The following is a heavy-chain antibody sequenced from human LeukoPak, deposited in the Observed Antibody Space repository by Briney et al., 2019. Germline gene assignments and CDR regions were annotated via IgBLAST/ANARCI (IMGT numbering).Heavy chain of an antibody. CDR2: LRFDGSNK. J-gene: IGHJ4*02. Sequence: PGGSLRLSCAASGFTFSSYGMHWVRQAPGKGLEWVAYLRFDGSNKYYADSVKGRFTISRDNSKNTLYMQMNSLRAEDTAVYYCAKADRYGSGFYSSDYWGQGTLVTVSS. D-gene: IGHD3-22*01. CDR3: AKADRYGSGFYSSDY. CDR1: GFTFSSYG. V-gene: IGHV3-30*02.